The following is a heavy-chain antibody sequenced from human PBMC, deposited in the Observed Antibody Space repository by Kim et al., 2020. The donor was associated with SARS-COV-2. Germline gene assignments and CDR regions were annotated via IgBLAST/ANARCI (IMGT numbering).Heavy chain of an antibody. CDR3: VTSGSDERWLW. Sequence: ASVKVSCKTSGYTFNHYIHRVRQAPGQGLEWMGWINPNSGGTNYSQKFQGRVTMTRDMSINTAYMELSRLTSDDTALYYCVTSGSDERWLWWGQGTLVTVSS. J-gene: IGHJ4*02. CDR1: GYTFNHY. CDR2: INPNSGGT. V-gene: IGHV1-2*02. D-gene: IGHD6-19*01.